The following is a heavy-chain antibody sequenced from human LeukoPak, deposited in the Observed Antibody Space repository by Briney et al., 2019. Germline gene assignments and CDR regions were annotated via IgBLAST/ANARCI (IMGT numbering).Heavy chain of an antibody. CDR2: IYYGGNT. V-gene: IGHV4-39*02. CDR1: GGSINSSNYY. CDR3: ARETYYYDSSGYDY. J-gene: IGHJ4*02. D-gene: IGHD3-22*01. Sequence: SETLSLTCTVSGGSINSSNYYWGWIRQPPGKGLEWIGTIYYGGNTYYNPSLKSRVTISIDRPKNRFSLKLSSVTAADTAVFYCARETYYYDSSGYDYWGQGTLVTVSS.